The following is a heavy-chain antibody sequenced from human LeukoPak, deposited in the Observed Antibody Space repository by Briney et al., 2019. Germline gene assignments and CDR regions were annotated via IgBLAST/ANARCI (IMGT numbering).Heavy chain of an antibody. V-gene: IGHV4-39*07. CDR1: GGSISSSSYY. CDR3: ARVLSSSGYYAPFDY. J-gene: IGHJ4*02. Sequence: PSETLSLTCTVSGGSISSSSYYWGWIRQPPGKGLEWIGSIYYSGSTYYNPSLKSRATISIDTSKNQFSLKLSSVTAADTAVYYCARVLSSSGYYAPFDYWGQGTLVTVSS. CDR2: IYYSGST. D-gene: IGHD3-22*01.